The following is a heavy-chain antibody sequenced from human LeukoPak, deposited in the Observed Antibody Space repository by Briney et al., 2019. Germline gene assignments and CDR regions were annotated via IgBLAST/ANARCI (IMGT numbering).Heavy chain of an antibody. V-gene: IGHV4-31*03. D-gene: IGHD3-9*01. CDR1: GASISSGGYY. CDR3: ARGVRYFDWLSQLNWFDP. CDR2: IYYSGST. Sequence: ASQTLSLTCTVSGASISSGGYYWSWIRQPPGKGLEGIGYIYYSGSTYYNPSLKSRVTISVGTSKNQFSLKLSSVTAADTAVYYCARGVRYFDWLSQLNWFDPWGQGTLVTVSS. J-gene: IGHJ5*02.